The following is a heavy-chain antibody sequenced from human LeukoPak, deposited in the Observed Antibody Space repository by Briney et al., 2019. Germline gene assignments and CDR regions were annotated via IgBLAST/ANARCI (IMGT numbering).Heavy chain of an antibody. CDR2: FDPEDAEI. V-gene: IGHV1-24*01. Sequence: ASVKVSCKVSGNTLTDLSIHWVRQAPGKGLDWMGGFDPEDAEIIYAEKFQDRVTMTEDPSTDTAYLELSSLRSEDTAVYYCATLTGTDVDAFDIWGQGTMVTVSS. CDR3: ATLTGTDVDAFDI. J-gene: IGHJ3*02. CDR1: GNTLTDLS. D-gene: IGHD1/OR15-1a*01.